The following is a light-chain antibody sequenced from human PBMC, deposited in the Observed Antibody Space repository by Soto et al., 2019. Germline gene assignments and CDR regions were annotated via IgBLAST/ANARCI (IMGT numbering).Light chain of an antibody. CDR2: EVT. Sequence: QSVLTQPPSASGSPGQSVTISCTGTSSDVGAYKYVSWYQQYPGKAPKLMIYEVTKRPSGVPDRFSGSKSGNTASLTVSGLQAEDEDGYYCTSYVGNDIWVFGGGTKVTVL. CDR1: SSDVGAYKY. V-gene: IGLV2-8*01. CDR3: TSYVGNDIWV. J-gene: IGLJ3*02.